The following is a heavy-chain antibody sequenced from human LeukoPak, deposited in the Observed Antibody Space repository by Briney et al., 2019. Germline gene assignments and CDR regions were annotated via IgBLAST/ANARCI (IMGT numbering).Heavy chain of an antibody. Sequence: SETLSLTCTVSGGSISSGSYYWNWIRQPAGEGLEWIGRIYTSGSTNYNPSLKSRVTISVDTSKNQFSLKLSSVTAADTAVYYCARGYRGWGLPLDYWGQGTLVTVSS. V-gene: IGHV4-61*02. D-gene: IGHD3-16*01. CDR3: ARGYRGWGLPLDY. J-gene: IGHJ4*02. CDR2: IYTSGST. CDR1: GGSISSGSYY.